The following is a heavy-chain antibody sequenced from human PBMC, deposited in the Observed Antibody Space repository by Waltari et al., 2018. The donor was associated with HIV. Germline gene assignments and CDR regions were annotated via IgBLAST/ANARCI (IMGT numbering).Heavy chain of an antibody. CDR1: GLTFSSYG. V-gene: IGHV3-30*18. CDR3: AKDKDSTVTTIFYYYGMDV. Sequence: QVQLVESGGGVVQPGRSLRLSCAASGLTFSSYGMHWVRQAPGKGLEWVAVISYEGSNKDYADSVKGRFTISRDNSKNKLYLQMSSLRAEDTAVYYCAKDKDSTVTTIFYYYGMDVWGQGTMVTVSS. D-gene: IGHD4-17*01. J-gene: IGHJ6*02. CDR2: ISYEGSNK.